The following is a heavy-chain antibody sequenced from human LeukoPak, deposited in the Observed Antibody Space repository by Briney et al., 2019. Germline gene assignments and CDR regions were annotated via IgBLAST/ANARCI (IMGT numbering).Heavy chain of an antibody. CDR3: ARDLSSSSWYGDWYFDL. V-gene: IGHV4-4*07. CDR2: IYTSGST. J-gene: IGHJ2*01. D-gene: IGHD6-13*01. Sequence: SETLSLTCTVSGGSISSYYWSWIRQPAGKGLEWIGRIYTSGSTNYNPSLKSRSTMSVDTSKNQFSLKLSSVTAADTAVYYCARDLSSSSWYGDWYFDLWGRGTLVTVSS. CDR1: GGSISSYY.